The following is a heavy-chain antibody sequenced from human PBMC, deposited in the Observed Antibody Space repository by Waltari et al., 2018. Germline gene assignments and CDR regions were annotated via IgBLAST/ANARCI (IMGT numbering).Heavy chain of an antibody. CDR2: IAYNGRT. J-gene: IGHJ4*02. V-gene: IGHV4-59*01. CDR3: ARSYDFWSGYPLDH. D-gene: IGHD3-3*01. CDR1: GDSINNYY. Sequence: QVQLQESGPGLVKPSETLSLTCSVSGDSINNYYWNWIRQPPGKELEWIGYIAYNGRTNYNPSLKSRVTISVDTSKTQFSLKLRYVTAADTAVYYCARSYDFWSGYPLDHWGQGTLVTVSS.